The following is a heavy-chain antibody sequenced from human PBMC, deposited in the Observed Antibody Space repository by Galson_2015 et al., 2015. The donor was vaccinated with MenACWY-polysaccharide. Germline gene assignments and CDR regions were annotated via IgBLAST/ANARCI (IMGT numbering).Heavy chain of an antibody. D-gene: IGHD3-16*01. J-gene: IGHJ4*02. Sequence: SLRLSCAASGFTFSSYGMHWVRQAPGKGLDWVALIWSNGINTYYADSVKGRFTISGDNAKSSLYLQMDNLRAGDSAVYYCTNGGLWGQGTLVTASS. CDR3: TNGGL. V-gene: IGHV3-33*03. CDR1: GFTFSSYG. CDR2: IWSNGINT.